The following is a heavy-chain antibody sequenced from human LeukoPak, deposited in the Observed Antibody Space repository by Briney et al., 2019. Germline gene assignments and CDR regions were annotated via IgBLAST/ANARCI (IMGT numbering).Heavy chain of an antibody. CDR2: LTSGSSTI. Sequence: PGGSLSLSCAASGFTFSAYSMNWVRPAPGKGLEWVSYLTSGSSTIYYADSVKGRFTISRDNARNSLYLQMNSLRDEDTAVYYCARDRGSSWHNWFDPWGQGTLVTVSS. J-gene: IGHJ5*02. V-gene: IGHV3-48*02. D-gene: IGHD6-13*01. CDR3: ARDRGSSWHNWFDP. CDR1: GFTFSAYS.